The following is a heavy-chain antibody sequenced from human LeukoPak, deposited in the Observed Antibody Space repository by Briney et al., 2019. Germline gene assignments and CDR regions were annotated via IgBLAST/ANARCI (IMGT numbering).Heavy chain of an antibody. J-gene: IGHJ6*02. CDR1: VGSISSGNW. V-gene: IGHV4-4*02. Sequence: SGTLSLTCAVPVGSISSGNWWTWVRQSPGKGLEWIGEIYHNGTHNYNPSLKSRVTISADTFKNHFSLKLTSVTAADTAVYYCATAPILRGEGGEHYKYGMDVWGHGTTVIVSS. D-gene: IGHD2-2*02. CDR3: ATAPILRGEGGEHYKYGMDV. CDR2: IYHNGTH.